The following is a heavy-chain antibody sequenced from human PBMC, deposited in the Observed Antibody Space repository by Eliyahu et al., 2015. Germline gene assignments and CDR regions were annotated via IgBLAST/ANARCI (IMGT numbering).Heavy chain of an antibody. Sequence: EVQLVESGGGLVXPGGSLRLXCAASGFTFSXYWMPWVRQAPGKGLVWVSRINSDGSSTSYADSVKGRFTISRDNAKNTLYLQMNSLRAEDTAVYYCARVGYCSSTSCYSFDYWGQGTLVTVSS. CDR1: GFTFSXYW. J-gene: IGHJ4*02. CDR2: INSDGSST. V-gene: IGHV3-74*01. D-gene: IGHD2-2*02. CDR3: ARVGYCSSTSCYSFDY.